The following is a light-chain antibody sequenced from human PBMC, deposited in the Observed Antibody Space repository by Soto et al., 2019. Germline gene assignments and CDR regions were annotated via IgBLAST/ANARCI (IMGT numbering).Light chain of an antibody. Sequence: EVVLTQPPATLSLYTRETATLYCRASQSIRSSLAWYQQIPGQAPRLLIYAASNRATGIPARFSGSGSGTDFTLTISSLEPEDFAVFYCQRYGTSEIMFGQGTRLEIK. J-gene: IGKJ5*01. CDR1: QSIRSS. CDR3: QRYGTSEIM. V-gene: IGKV3-11*01. CDR2: AAS.